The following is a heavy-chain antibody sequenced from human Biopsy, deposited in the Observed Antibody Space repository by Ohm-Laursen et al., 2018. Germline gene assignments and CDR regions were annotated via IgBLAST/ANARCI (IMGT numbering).Heavy chain of an antibody. J-gene: IGHJ3*02. CDR3: TKAGSQDGFDI. CDR2: ISGSGDIA. Sequence: LRLSCAASGFTFASHAMRWVRQAPGKGLEWVSLISGSGDIAYYPDSVKGRFTISRDNSKNTLYLEMNSLRTEETAKYYCTKAGSQDGFDIWGPGTMVTVSS. CDR1: GFTFASHA. D-gene: IGHD3-10*01. V-gene: IGHV3-23*01.